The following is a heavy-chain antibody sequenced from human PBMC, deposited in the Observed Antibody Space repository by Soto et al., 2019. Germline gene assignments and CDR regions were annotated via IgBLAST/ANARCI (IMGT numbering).Heavy chain of an antibody. J-gene: IGHJ4*02. CDR2: INHSGST. V-gene: IGHV4-34*01. CDR3: ARGRSPDIVVVPAAIGYFDY. Sequence: SATLSLTCAVYGGSFSGYYWSWIRQPPGKGLEWIGEINHSGSTNYNPSLKSRVTISVDTSKNQFSLKLSSVTAADTAVYYCARGRSPDIVVVPAAIGYFDYWGQGTLVTVSS. CDR1: GGSFSGYY. D-gene: IGHD2-2*02.